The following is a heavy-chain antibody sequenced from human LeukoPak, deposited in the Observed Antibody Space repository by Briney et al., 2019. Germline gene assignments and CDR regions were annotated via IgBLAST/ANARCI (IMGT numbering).Heavy chain of an antibody. CDR3: ARGGGWYLY. CDR1: GGSISNYY. Sequence: SETLSLTCTVSGGSISNYYWSWVRQPPGKGLEWIGYVYYSGSTNYNPSLKSRVTISVDTSKNQFSLKLTSVTAADTAVYYCARGGGWYLYWGQGTLVTVSS. V-gene: IGHV4-59*08. J-gene: IGHJ4*02. CDR2: VYYSGST. D-gene: IGHD6-19*01.